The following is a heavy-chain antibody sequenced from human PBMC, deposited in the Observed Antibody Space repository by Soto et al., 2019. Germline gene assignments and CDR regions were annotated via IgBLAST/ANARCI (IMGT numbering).Heavy chain of an antibody. CDR3: ARILYYYGSGSYYNLIDYYYYGMDV. D-gene: IGHD3-10*01. CDR1: GFTFSSYS. V-gene: IGHV3-21*01. CDR2: ISSSSSYI. Sequence: GGSLRLSCTASGFTFSSYSMNWVRQAPGKGLEWVSSISSSSSYIYYADSVKGRFTISRDNAKNSLYLQMNSLRAEDTAVYYCARILYYYGSGSYYNLIDYYYYGMDVWGQGTTVTVSS. J-gene: IGHJ6*02.